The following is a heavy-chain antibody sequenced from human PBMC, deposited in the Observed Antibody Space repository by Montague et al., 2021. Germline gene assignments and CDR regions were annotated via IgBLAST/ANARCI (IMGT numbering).Heavy chain of an antibody. D-gene: IGHD1-14*01. Sequence: PALVKPTHTLTLTCSFSGFSLATEGMCVNWIRQPPGKAPEWLARIDWDGDKYFSASLKTRLTISKDTSRNQVVLTMTNMDPVDTATYYCARSRVMSTVEGRNRFDSWGQGTLVTVSS. J-gene: IGHJ5*01. V-gene: IGHV2-70*11. CDR2: IDWDGDK. CDR1: GFSLATEGMC. CDR3: ARSRVMSTVEGRNRFDS.